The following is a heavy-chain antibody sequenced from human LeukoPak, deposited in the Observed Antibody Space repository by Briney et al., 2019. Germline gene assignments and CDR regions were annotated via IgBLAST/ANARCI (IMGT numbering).Heavy chain of an antibody. Sequence: ASVKVSCKASGYTFTRYAMNWVRQAPGQGLEWMGWINTNTGNPTYAQGFTGRFVFSLDTSVSTAYLQISSLKAEDTAVYYCARDYYDSSGYYSGPSPFDYWGQGTLVTVSS. V-gene: IGHV7-4-1*02. CDR1: GYTFTRYA. CDR2: INTNTGNP. D-gene: IGHD3-22*01. CDR3: ARDYYDSSGYYSGPSPFDY. J-gene: IGHJ4*02.